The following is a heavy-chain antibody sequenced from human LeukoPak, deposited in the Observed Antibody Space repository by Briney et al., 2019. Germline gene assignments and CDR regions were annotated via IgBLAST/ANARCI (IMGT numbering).Heavy chain of an antibody. CDR1: GFTVSSTY. D-gene: IGHD3-3*01. J-gene: IGHJ4*02. CDR2: FYGGGTT. CDR3: GRRFAVSSGFDL. Sequence: GGSLRLSCAASGFTVSSTYMTWARQPPGKGLEWVSVFYGGGTTYYADSVKGRFTISRDISKNTLHLQMSSLRDEDTAVYYCGRRFAVSSGFDLWGQGTLVTVSS. V-gene: IGHV3-66*02.